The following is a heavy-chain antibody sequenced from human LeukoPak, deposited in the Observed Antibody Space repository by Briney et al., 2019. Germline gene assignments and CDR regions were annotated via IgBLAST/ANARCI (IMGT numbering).Heavy chain of an antibody. D-gene: IGHD2-15*01. CDR3: AASPYCTGGTCYFSNN. CDR1: GYSFTTSW. V-gene: IGHV5-51*01. CDR2: IYPGDSDT. J-gene: IGHJ4*02. Sequence: GESLKISCKGSGYSFTTSWIGWVRQMPGKGLEWMGIIYPGDSDTRYIPSFQGQVTISADKSISTAYLQWSSLKASDTAMYYCAASPYCTGGTCYFSNNWGQGTLVTVSS.